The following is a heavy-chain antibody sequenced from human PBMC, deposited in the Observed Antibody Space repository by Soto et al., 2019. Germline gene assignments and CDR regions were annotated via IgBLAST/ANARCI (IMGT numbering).Heavy chain of an antibody. CDR2: IYYSGST. J-gene: IGHJ4*02. Sequence: QVQLQESGPGLVKPSQTLSLTCTVSGGSISSGGYYWSCIRQHPVKGLEWIGYIYYSGSTYYNPSRKSRVTISVDTSKNQFSLKLSSVTAADTAVNYCARNGDDYGDYFDYWGQGTLVTVSS. CDR1: GGSISSGGYY. D-gene: IGHD4-17*01. V-gene: IGHV4-31*03. CDR3: ARNGDDYGDYFDY.